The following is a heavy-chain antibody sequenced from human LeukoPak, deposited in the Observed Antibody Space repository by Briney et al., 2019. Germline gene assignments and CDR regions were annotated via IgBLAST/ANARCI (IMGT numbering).Heavy chain of an antibody. CDR3: AKDTRGGGSGSYYLDY. CDR1: GFTFSSYA. Sequence: GGSLRLSCAASGFTFSSYAMSWVRQAPGKGLEWVSAISGSGGSTYHADSVKGRFTISRDNSKNTLYLQMNSLRAEDTAVYYCAKDTRGGGSGSYYLDYWGQGTLVTVSS. J-gene: IGHJ4*02. CDR2: ISGSGGST. D-gene: IGHD3-10*01. V-gene: IGHV3-23*01.